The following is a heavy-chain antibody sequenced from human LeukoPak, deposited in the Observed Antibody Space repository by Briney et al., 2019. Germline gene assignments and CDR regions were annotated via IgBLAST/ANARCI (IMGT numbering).Heavy chain of an antibody. J-gene: IGHJ5*02. CDR1: GASTTNSRYY. V-gene: IGHV4-39*01. D-gene: IGHD3/OR15-3a*01. CDR2: VSYKGVT. CDR3: ATLTMSGLGIIPPAS. Sequence: PSETLSLTCSVSGASTTNSRYYWVWIRQPPGKGLEWIGSVSYKGVTYYGPSFRRRFAISIDTSRDQFSLSLASVTAADTAVYYCATLTMSGLGIIPPASWGQGTLVTVSS.